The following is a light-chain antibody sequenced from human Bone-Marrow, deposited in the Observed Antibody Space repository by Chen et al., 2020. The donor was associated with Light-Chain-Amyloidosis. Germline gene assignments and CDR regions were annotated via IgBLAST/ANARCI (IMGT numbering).Light chain of an antibody. Sequence: QSVLTQPPSASGTPGQRVTISCSGSSSNIGSNYVYWYQQLPGTAPKLLIYKNNQRPSGVPDRFSGSKSGNTASLTISGLQAEDEADYYCCSYVGGYSFVFGTGTRVTVL. J-gene: IGLJ1*01. V-gene: IGLV1-47*01. CDR1: SSNIGSNY. CDR3: CSYVGGYSFV. CDR2: KNN.